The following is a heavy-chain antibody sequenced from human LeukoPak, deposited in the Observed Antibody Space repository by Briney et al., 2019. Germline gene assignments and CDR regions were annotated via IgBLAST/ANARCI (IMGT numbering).Heavy chain of an antibody. CDR1: GYTFTGYY. D-gene: IGHD6-13*01. CDR3: ARVTQQLGFDP. V-gene: IGHV1-8*03. CDR2: MNPNSGNT. J-gene: IGHJ5*02. Sequence: ASVKVSCKASGYTFTGYYMHWVRQATGQGLEWMGWMNPNSGNTGYAQKFQGRVTITRNTSISTAYMELSSLRSEDTAVYYCARVTQQLGFDPWGQGTLVTVSS.